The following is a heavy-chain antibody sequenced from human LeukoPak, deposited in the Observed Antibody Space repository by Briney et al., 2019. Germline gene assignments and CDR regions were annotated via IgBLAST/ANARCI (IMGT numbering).Heavy chain of an antibody. V-gene: IGHV1-2*02. J-gene: IGHJ1*01. D-gene: IGHD4-23*01. Sequence: ASVKVSCTASGYTFTGYYMHWVRQAPGHGLEWMGWINPNSGGTNYAQKFQGRVTMTRDTSISTAYMELSRLRSDDTAVYYCARDGGNPARYFQHWGQGTLVTVSS. CDR3: ARDGGNPARYFQH. CDR2: INPNSGGT. CDR1: GYTFTGYY.